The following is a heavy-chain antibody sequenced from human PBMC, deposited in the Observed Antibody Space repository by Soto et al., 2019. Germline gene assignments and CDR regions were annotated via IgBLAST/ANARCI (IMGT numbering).Heavy chain of an antibody. CDR3: ARELVVGATRLDY. CDR2: IYYSGST. J-gene: IGHJ4*02. Sequence: QVQLQESGPGLVKPSQTLSLTCTVSGGSISSGDYYWSWIRQPPGKGLEWIGYIYYSGSTYYNPSVKSRVXXSXDXXKNQFSLKLSSVTAADTAVYYCARELVVGATRLDYWGQGTLVTVSS. V-gene: IGHV4-30-4*01. CDR1: GGSISSGDYY. D-gene: IGHD1-26*01.